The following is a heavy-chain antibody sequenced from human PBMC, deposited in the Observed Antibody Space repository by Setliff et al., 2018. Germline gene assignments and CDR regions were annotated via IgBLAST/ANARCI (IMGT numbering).Heavy chain of an antibody. J-gene: IGHJ6*03. D-gene: IGHD3-22*01. V-gene: IGHV1-24*01. CDR1: GYTLTELS. Sequence: GASVKVSCKVSGYTLTELSMHWVRQAPGKGLEWMGGFDPEDGETIYAQKFQGGVTITEDTSTDTAYMELSSLRSEDTAVYYCATGTTDRGIVAYYYYYMDVWGKGTTVTVSS. CDR3: ATGTTDRGIVAYYYYYMDV. CDR2: FDPEDGET.